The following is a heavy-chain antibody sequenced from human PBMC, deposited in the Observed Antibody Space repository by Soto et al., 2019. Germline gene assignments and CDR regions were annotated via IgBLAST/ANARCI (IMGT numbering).Heavy chain of an antibody. Sequence: EVQLVESGGGLVQPGRSLRLSCAASGFTFDDYAMHWVRQAPGKGLEWVSGISWNSGSIGYADSENGRFTISRDNAKNSLYLQMNSLRAEDTALYYCAKANSGDYIPFLDVWGKGTTVTVSS. CDR3: AKANSGDYIPFLDV. V-gene: IGHV3-9*01. D-gene: IGHD4-17*01. CDR2: ISWNSGSI. J-gene: IGHJ6*04. CDR1: GFTFDDYA.